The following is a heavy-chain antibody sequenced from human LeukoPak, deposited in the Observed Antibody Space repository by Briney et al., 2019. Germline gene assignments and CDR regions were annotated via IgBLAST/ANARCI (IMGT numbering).Heavy chain of an antibody. CDR1: GGSFSGYY. D-gene: IGHD3-22*01. CDR3: ARGLYYYDSSGYYPTAFDI. J-gene: IGHJ3*02. Sequence: SETLSLTCAASGGSFSGYYWSWIRQPPGKGLEWIGEINHSGSTNYNPSLKSRVTISVDTSKNQFSLKLSSVTAADTAVYYCARGLYYYDSSGYYPTAFDIWGQGTMVTVSS. CDR2: INHSGST. V-gene: IGHV4-34*01.